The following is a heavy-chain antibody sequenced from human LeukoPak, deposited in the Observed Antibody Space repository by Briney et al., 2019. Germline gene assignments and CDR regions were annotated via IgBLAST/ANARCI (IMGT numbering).Heavy chain of an antibody. CDR1: VYTFTSYG. J-gene: IGHJ6*02. CDR3: ARELADEYFVPDYYYYGMDV. V-gene: IGHV1-18*01. D-gene: IGHD3-9*01. CDR2: ISAYNGNT. Sequence: GASVKVSCKASVYTFTSYGISWVRQAPGQGLGWMGGISAYNGNTNYAQKLQGRVTMTTDISTSTAYMELRSLRSDDTAVYYCARELADEYFVPDYYYYGMDVWGQGTTVTVSS.